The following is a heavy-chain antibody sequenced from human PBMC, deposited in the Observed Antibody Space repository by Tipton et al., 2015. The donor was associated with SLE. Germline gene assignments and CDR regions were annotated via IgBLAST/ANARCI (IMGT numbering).Heavy chain of an antibody. CDR2: INFSGST. CDR1: GAYISSSSYY. J-gene: IGHJ4*02. V-gene: IGHV4-39*01. CDR3: ARQDFDTYYFDF. Sequence: TLSLTCTVSGAYISSSSYYWGWIRQPPGKGLECIGTINFSGSTYYSPSLKSRVTISVDTSKNQFSLKLSSTTAADTAVYYCARQDFDTYYFDFWGQGTLVTVSS. D-gene: IGHD3-3*01.